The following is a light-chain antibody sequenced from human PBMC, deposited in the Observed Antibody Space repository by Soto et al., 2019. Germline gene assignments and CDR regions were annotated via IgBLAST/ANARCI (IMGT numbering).Light chain of an antibody. Sequence: QSVLTQPASVSGSLGQSITISCTGTSSDVGAYNYVSWYQQHPGKAPKLMICDVSNRPSGVSNRFSGSKSGNTASLTISGLQAEDEADYYCSSYTSSSTLVFGTGTKLTVL. V-gene: IGLV2-14*01. J-gene: IGLJ1*01. CDR3: SSYTSSSTLV. CDR1: SSDVGAYNY. CDR2: DVS.